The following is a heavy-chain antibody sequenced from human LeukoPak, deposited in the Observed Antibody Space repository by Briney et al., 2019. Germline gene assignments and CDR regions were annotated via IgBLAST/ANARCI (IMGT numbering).Heavy chain of an antibody. CDR1: GYTFTSYY. CDR3: ARENVIKGAFDI. CDR2: INPSGGST. J-gene: IGHJ3*02. V-gene: IGHV1-46*01. Sequence: ASVKVPCKASGYTFTSYYMHWVRQAPGQGLEWMGIINPSGGSTSYAQKFQGRVTMTRDTSTSTVYMELSSLRSEDTAVYYCARENVIKGAFDIWGQGTMVTVSS. D-gene: IGHD3-16*02.